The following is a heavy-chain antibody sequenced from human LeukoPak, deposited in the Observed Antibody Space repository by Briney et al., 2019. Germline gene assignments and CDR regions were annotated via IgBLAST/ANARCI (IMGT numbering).Heavy chain of an antibody. J-gene: IGHJ4*02. V-gene: IGHV7-4-1*02. D-gene: IGHD2-2*01. CDR1: GGTFSCYA. Sequence: ASVKVSCKAPGGTFSCYAISGVRQAPGQGLEWMGWINTNTGNPTYAQGFTGRFVFSLDTSVSTAHLQISSLKAEDTAVYYCARGYCSSTSCYGGSYWGQGTLVTVSS. CDR3: ARGYCSSTSCYGGSY. CDR2: INTNTGNP.